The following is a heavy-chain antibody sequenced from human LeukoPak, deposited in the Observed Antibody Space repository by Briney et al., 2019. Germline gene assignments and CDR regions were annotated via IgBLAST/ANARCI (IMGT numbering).Heavy chain of an antibody. D-gene: IGHD6-19*01. V-gene: IGHV4-59*01. CDR3: ARDEIAVADSRYMDV. Sequence: SETLSRTCSGSGGSISSYYWSWIRQPQGQGLEWIGYINYSGSTNYNPSLKSRVTISVDTSKNQFSLKLSSGTAADAAVYYCARDEIAVADSRYMDVWGKGTTVTVSS. CDR1: GGSISSYY. J-gene: IGHJ6*03. CDR2: INYSGST.